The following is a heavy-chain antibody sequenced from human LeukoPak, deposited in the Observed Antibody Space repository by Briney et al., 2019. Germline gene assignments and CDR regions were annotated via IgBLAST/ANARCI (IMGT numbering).Heavy chain of an antibody. Sequence: SETLSLTCTVSSGYIRSHFWSWIRQPPGKGLEWIGYIYDSGYTKYSPSLKSRVTISIDTSKNQFSLKLNSVTAADAAVYYCARTIESRPYYFDSWGQGTLVTVSS. CDR2: IYDSGYT. V-gene: IGHV4-59*11. J-gene: IGHJ4*02. D-gene: IGHD6-6*01. CDR3: ARTIESRPYYFDS. CDR1: SGYIRSHF.